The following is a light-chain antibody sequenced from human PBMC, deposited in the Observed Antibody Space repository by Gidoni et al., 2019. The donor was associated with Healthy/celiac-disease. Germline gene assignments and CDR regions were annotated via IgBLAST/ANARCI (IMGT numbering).Light chain of an antibody. CDR1: QSVLYSSNNKYY. CDR2: WAT. Sequence: DIVMTQSPDSLAVSLGERATITGTSSQSVLYSSNNKYYLAWYQQQPEPPPKLLIYWATTGDSGVPDLFSGSGAGEDFTPTSSSLQAEDVAVYYWQQDCRTPWTFGQGTKVEIK. J-gene: IGKJ1*01. V-gene: IGKV4-1*01. CDR3: QQDCRTPWT.